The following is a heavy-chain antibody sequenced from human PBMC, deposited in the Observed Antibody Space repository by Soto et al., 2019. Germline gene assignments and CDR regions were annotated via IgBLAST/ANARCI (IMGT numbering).Heavy chain of an antibody. D-gene: IGHD3-16*01. CDR1: GFTFSSYG. J-gene: IGHJ3*02. CDR3: AKDRTRGRGAFDI. V-gene: IGHV3-30*18. Sequence: QVQLVESGGGVVQPGRSLRLSCAASGFTFSSYGMHWVRQAPGKGLEWVAVISYDGSNKYYADSVKGRFTISRDNSKNTLYLQMNSLRAEDTAVNYCAKDRTRGRGAFDIWGRGTMVTVSS. CDR2: ISYDGSNK.